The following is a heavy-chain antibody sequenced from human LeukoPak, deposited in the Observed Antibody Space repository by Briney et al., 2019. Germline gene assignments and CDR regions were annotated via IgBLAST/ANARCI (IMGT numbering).Heavy chain of an antibody. D-gene: IGHD3-3*01. CDR3: ARGSYYDFWSGYSCGMDV. J-gene: IGHJ6*02. Sequence: GSLRLSCAASGFTFSSYWMHWVRQAPGKGLVWVSRINSDGSSTSYADSVKGRFTISRDNAKNTLYLQMNSLRAEDTAVYYCARGSYYDFWSGYSCGMDVWGQGTTVTVSS. CDR2: INSDGSST. V-gene: IGHV3-74*01. CDR1: GFTFSSYW.